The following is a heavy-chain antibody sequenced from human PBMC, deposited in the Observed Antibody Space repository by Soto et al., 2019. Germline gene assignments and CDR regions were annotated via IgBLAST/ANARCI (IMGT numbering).Heavy chain of an antibody. Sequence: SVKVSCKASGGTFSSYTISWVRQAPGQGLEWMGRIIPILGIANYAQKFQGRVTITADKSTSTAYMELSSLRSEDTAVYYCASSGLELRAGYSSSWYRYNWFDPWGQGTLVTVSS. J-gene: IGHJ5*02. CDR1: GGTFSSYT. CDR3: ASSGLELRAGYSSSWYRYNWFDP. V-gene: IGHV1-69*02. CDR2: IIPILGIA. D-gene: IGHD6-13*01.